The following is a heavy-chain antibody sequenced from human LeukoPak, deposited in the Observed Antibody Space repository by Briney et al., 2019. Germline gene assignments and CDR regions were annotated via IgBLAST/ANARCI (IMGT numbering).Heavy chain of an antibody. CDR1: GGSISSYY. CDR2: IYTSGST. D-gene: IGHD3-22*01. Sequence: SETLSLTCTVSGGSISSYYWSWIRQPTGKGLEWIGRIYTSGSTNYNPSLKSRVTMSVDTSKNQFSLKLSFVTAADTAVYYCARGTSFYYDSSGYYYADRGFDPWGQGTLVTVSS. CDR3: ARGTSFYYDSSGYYYADRGFDP. J-gene: IGHJ5*02. V-gene: IGHV4-4*07.